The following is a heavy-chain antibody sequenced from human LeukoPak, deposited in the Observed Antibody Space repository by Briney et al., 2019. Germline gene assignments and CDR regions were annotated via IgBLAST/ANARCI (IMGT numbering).Heavy chain of an antibody. Sequence: PGGSLRLSCAASGFTFSSYGMHWVRQAPGKGLEWVAVISYDGSNKYYADSVKGRFTISRDNSKNTLYLQMNSLRAEDTAVYYCAKGNSSSWYRYYYYYYGMDVWGQGTTVTVSS. V-gene: IGHV3-30*18. CDR1: GFTFSSYG. J-gene: IGHJ6*02. D-gene: IGHD6-13*01. CDR3: AKGNSSSWYRYYYYYYGMDV. CDR2: ISYDGSNK.